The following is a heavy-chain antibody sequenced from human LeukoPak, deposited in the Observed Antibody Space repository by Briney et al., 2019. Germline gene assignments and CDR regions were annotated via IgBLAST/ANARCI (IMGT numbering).Heavy chain of an antibody. J-gene: IGHJ6*03. CDR2: VYPANSDT. Sequence: GKSLKISCKGSGYSFTTYWIAWVRQMPGKGLEWMGFVYPANSDTRYSPSFQGQVTISADKSISTAYLQWSSLKASDTAMYYCARLHQPDYYMDVWGKGTTVTVSS. V-gene: IGHV5-51*01. CDR1: GYSFTTYW. D-gene: IGHD1-14*01. CDR3: ARLHQPDYYMDV.